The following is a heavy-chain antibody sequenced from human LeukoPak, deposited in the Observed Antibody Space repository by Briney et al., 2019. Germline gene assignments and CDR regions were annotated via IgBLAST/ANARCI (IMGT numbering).Heavy chain of an antibody. CDR2: IKQDGSEK. V-gene: IGHV3-7*01. CDR1: GFTFSNYW. Sequence: GGSLRLSCVASGFTFSNYWMNWVRQAPGKGLEWVANIKQDGSEKYYVDSVKGRFTISRDSAKNTLYLQMNSLRAEDTAVYYRARMTTVTTGDAFDIWGQGTMVTVSS. J-gene: IGHJ3*02. D-gene: IGHD4-17*01. CDR3: ARMTTVTTGDAFDI.